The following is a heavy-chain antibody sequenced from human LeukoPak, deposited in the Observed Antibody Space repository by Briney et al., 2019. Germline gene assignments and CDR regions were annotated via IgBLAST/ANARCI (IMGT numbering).Heavy chain of an antibody. CDR3: AREAPDIVAVPAAIVGPPSYYYYMDV. CDR1: DGSISSYY. Sequence: SETLSLTCTVSDGSISSYYWSWIRQPAGKGLEWIGRIYTSGSTNYNPSLKSRVTMSVDTSKNQFSLKLSSVTAADTAVYYCAREAPDIVAVPAAIVGPPSYYYYMDVWGKGTTVTVSS. V-gene: IGHV4-4*07. J-gene: IGHJ6*03. CDR2: IYTSGST. D-gene: IGHD2-2*01.